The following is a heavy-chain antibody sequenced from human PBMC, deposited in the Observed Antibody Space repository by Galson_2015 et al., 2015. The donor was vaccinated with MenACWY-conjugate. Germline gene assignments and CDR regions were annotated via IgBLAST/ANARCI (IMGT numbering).Heavy chain of an antibody. CDR3: ARIPNWGSSFGYFDY. Sequence: GSLKDNPSLKRRVTMSADKSNNQFSLRLISVSAADTAVYYCARIPNWGSSFGYFDYWGQGILVAVSS. D-gene: IGHD7-27*01. J-gene: IGHJ4*02. V-gene: IGHV4-4*07. CDR2: GSL.